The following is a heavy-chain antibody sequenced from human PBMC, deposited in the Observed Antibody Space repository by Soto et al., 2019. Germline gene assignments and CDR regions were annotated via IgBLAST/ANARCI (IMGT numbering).Heavy chain of an antibody. CDR3: AKYYDSSGYKYRAGDYFDY. D-gene: IGHD3-22*01. J-gene: IGHJ4*02. CDR2: IYYSGST. CDR1: GGSISSGGYY. V-gene: IGHV4-31*03. Sequence: QVQLQESGPGLVKPSQTLSLTCTVSGGSISSGGYYWSWIRQHPGKGLEWIGYIYYSGSTYYNPSLKSRVTISVDTSKNQFSLKLSSVTDADTAVYYCAKYYDSSGYKYRAGDYFDYWGQGTLVNVSS.